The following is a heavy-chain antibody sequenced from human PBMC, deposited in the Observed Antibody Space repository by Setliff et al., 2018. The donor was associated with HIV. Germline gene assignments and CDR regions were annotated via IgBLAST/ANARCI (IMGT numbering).Heavy chain of an antibody. J-gene: IGHJ1*01. V-gene: IGHV4-4*02. CDR1: GDSINTPHC. CDR2: VCQRGGI. D-gene: IGHD6-13*01. CDR3: ARVPTSSWYVTTQRTKEYFHH. Sequence: PSETLSLTCAVSGDSINTPHCWSWVRQSLEKGLEWIGEVCQRGGINYNPFLWSRASISMDTSRNQFSLRLSSVTAADTAIYYCARVPTSSWYVTTQRTKEYFHHWGQGTLVTVSS.